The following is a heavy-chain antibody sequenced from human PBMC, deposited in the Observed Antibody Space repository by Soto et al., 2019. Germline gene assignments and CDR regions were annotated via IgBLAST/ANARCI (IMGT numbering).Heavy chain of an antibody. V-gene: IGHV3-21*01. CDR1: GFTFSSYS. CDR2: ISSSSRYI. Sequence: EVQLVESGGGLVKPGGSLRLSCAASGFTFSSYSMNWVRQAPGKGLEWVSSISSSSRYIYYADSVKGRCTIFRDNAKNSLYLQMNSRRAEDTAVDYLWLYCTNGVVCRGGMDVWGQGTTVTVSS. D-gene: IGHD2-8*01. J-gene: IGHJ6*02. CDR3: WLYCTNGVVCRGGMDV.